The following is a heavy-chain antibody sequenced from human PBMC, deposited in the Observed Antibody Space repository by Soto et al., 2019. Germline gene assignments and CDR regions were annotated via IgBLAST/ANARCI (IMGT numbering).Heavy chain of an antibody. D-gene: IGHD2-2*01. CDR1: GFTFSSYS. Sequence: EVQLVESGGGLVKPGGSLRLSCAASGFTFSSYSMNWVRQAPGKGLEWVSSISSSSSYIYYADSVKGRFTISRDNAKNSLYLQMNSLRAEDTAVYYCARDYPYWSSTSCHFYYYYMDVWGKGTTVTVSS. V-gene: IGHV3-21*01. CDR2: ISSSSSYI. CDR3: ARDYPYWSSTSCHFYYYYMDV. J-gene: IGHJ6*03.